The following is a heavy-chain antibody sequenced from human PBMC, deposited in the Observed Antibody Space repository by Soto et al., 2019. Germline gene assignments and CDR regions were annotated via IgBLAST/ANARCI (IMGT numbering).Heavy chain of an antibody. CDR3: AITPGGYYGSGSTHYYYYYGMDV. CDR1: GFTVSSNY. D-gene: IGHD3-10*01. CDR2: IYSGGST. Sequence: PGGSLRLSCAASGFTVSSNYMSWVRQAPGKGLEWVSVIYSGGSTYYADSVKGRFTISRDNSKNTLYLQMNSLRAEDTAVYYCAITPGGYYGSGSTHYYYYYGMDVWGQGTTVTVSS. V-gene: IGHV3-53*01. J-gene: IGHJ6*02.